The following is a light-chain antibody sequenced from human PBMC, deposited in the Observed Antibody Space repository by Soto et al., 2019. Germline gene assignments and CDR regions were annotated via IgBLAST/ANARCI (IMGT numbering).Light chain of an antibody. CDR2: GAS. Sequence: DIQMAQSPSSLSASVGDRVSIRCRASQSITSYLNWYQQKLGKAPXLLIYGASSLQSGVPSRFSGSGSGKDFTLTISTLQPEDFATYYCQQSYGTPTFGQGTRLE. CDR1: QSITSY. CDR3: QQSYGTPT. V-gene: IGKV1-39*01. J-gene: IGKJ5*01.